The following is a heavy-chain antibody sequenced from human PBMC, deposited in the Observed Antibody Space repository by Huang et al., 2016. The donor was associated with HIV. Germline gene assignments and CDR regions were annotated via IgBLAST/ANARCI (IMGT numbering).Heavy chain of an antibody. CDR1: IFTFSNYA. CDR3: ARDLWLRDLYYYYYMDV. J-gene: IGHJ6*03. V-gene: IGHV3-30-3*01. D-gene: IGHD5-12*01. CDR2: ISYDGSNK. Sequence: QVQLVESGGGVVQPGRSLRLSCAASIFTFSNYAMHWVRPAPGNGLELVAVISYDGSNKYYADSVKGRFTISRDNSKNTLYLQMNSLRAEDTAVYYCARDLWLRDLYYYYYMDVWGKGTTVTVSS.